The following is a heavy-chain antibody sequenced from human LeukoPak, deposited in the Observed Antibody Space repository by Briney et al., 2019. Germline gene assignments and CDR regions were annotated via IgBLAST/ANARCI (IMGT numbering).Heavy chain of an antibody. CDR2: ISSSSDYI. CDR3: ARDRSGSNYNYYGMDV. Sequence: GGSLRLSCAASGFTFSSYSMNWVRQAPGKGLEWVSSISSSSDYIYYADSVKGRFTIPRDNAKNSLYLQMNTLGAEDTAVFYCARDRSGSNYNYYGMDVWGQGTTVTVSS. V-gene: IGHV3-21*01. D-gene: IGHD1-26*01. J-gene: IGHJ6*02. CDR1: GFTFSSYS.